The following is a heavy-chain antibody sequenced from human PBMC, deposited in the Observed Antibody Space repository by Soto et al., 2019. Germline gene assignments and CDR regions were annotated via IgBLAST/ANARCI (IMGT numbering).Heavy chain of an antibody. CDR2: IRSKAYGGSS. CDR1: GFTFGDYA. CDR3: TRVGYYDWCSGYYPGS. J-gene: IGHJ5*02. D-gene: IGHD3-3*01. V-gene: IGHV3-49*03. Sequence: PGGSLRLSCTASGFTFGDYAMSWFRQAPGKGLEWVGFIRSKAYGGSSEYAASVKGTFTISCNDSKNIAYLKMYSLKTEDTAVYYGTRVGYYDWCSGYYPGSWGQGTLVTVSS.